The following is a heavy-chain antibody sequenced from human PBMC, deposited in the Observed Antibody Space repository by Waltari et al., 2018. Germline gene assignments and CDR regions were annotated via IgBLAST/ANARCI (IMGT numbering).Heavy chain of an antibody. D-gene: IGHD1-1*01. CDR1: GFTFDDYA. Sequence: EVQLVESGGGLVQPGRSLRLSCAASGFTFDDYAMHWVRQAPGKGLEGVSGSSWNSGSIGYADSGKGRLTISRDNAKNSLYLQMNSLRAEDTALYYGAKDLMSGTDILGWFDPWGQGTLVTVSS. CDR2: SSWNSGSI. CDR3: AKDLMSGTDILGWFDP. J-gene: IGHJ5*02. V-gene: IGHV3-9*01.